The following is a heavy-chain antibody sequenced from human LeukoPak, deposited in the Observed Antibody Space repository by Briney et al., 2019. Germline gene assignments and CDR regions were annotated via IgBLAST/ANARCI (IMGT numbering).Heavy chain of an antibody. CDR1: GFTFSSYS. J-gene: IGHJ4*02. CDR2: ISSSGSYA. CDR3: ARVGSIAAAGTSDY. Sequence: TGGSLRLSCAASGFTFSSYSMNWVRQAPGKGLEWVTYISSSGSYANYADSVKGRFTISRDNAKNSLSLQMNILRAEGTAVYYCARVGSIAAAGTSDYWGQGTLVTVSS. V-gene: IGHV3-21*05. D-gene: IGHD6-13*01.